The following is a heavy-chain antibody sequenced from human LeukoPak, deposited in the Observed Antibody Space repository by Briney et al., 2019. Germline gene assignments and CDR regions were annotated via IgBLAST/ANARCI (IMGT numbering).Heavy chain of an antibody. CDR3: ARFRPWGVTVYYYYYMDV. CDR2: ISAYNGNT. D-gene: IGHD3-16*02. V-gene: IGHV1-18*01. J-gene: IGHJ6*03. Sequence: GASVKVSCKASGYTFTSYGISWVRQAPGQGLEWMGWISAYNGNTNYAQKLQGRVTMTTDTSTSTAYMELRSLRSDDTAVYYCARFRPWGVTVYYYYYMDVWGKGTTVTISS. CDR1: GYTFTSYG.